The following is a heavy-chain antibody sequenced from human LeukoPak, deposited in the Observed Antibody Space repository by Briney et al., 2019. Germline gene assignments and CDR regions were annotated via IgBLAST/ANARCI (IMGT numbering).Heavy chain of an antibody. D-gene: IGHD4-11*01. V-gene: IGHV3-21*01. CDR1: GFTFSSYS. J-gene: IGHJ4*02. CDR3: AREVDYSNYPSGIY. CDR2: ISSSSSYI. Sequence: GGSLRLXCAASGFTFSSYSMNWVRQAPGKGLEWVSSISSSSSYIYYADSVKGRFTISRDNAKNSLYLQMNSLRAEDTAVYYCAREVDYSNYPSGIYWGQGTLVTVSS.